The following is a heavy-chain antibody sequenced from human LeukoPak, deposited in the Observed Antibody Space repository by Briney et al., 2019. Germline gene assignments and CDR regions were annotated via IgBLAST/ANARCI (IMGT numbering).Heavy chain of an antibody. Sequence: SETLSLTCTVSGGSISSGDYYWSWIRQPPGKGLEWIGYIYYSGSTYYNPSLKSRVTISVDTSKNQFSLKLSSVTAADTAVYYCARVNRGYCSGGSCYSNWFDPWGQGTLVTVSS. CDR2: IYYSGST. CDR1: GGSISSGDYY. V-gene: IGHV4-30-4*01. D-gene: IGHD2-15*01. J-gene: IGHJ5*02. CDR3: ARVNRGYCSGGSCYSNWFDP.